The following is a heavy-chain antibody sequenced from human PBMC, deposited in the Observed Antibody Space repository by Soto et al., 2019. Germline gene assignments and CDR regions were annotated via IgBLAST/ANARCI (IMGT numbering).Heavy chain of an antibody. D-gene: IGHD3-3*01. CDR3: VIVGRTS. Sequence: EVQVVESGGGVVQPGGSLRLSCAASGLTFSDYYFDWVRQSPGKGLEWVGRSKNKANGYTMEYAASVKGRFTISRDDSKNSVFLQMSSLRTEDTAVYYCVIVGRTSWGHGTTVTVPS. CDR2: SKNKANGYTM. CDR1: GLTFSDYY. J-gene: IGHJ3*01. V-gene: IGHV3-72*01.